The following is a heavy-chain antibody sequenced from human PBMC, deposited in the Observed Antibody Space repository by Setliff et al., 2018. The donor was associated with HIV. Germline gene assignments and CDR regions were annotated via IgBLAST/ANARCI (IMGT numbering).Heavy chain of an antibody. CDR2: IQSDGSRT. J-gene: IGHJ4*02. Sequence: GGSLRLSCATSEFTFSSYAMGWVRQAPERGLEWVSVIQSDGSRTSYSDSVRGRFTISRDNSKNTLCLEMSSLSADDTAIYYCAKLPHSSAWYSPFYYFEYWGQGTLVTVSS. D-gene: IGHD6-19*01. V-gene: IGHV3-23*03. CDR3: AKLPHSSAWYSPFYYFEY. CDR1: EFTFSSYA.